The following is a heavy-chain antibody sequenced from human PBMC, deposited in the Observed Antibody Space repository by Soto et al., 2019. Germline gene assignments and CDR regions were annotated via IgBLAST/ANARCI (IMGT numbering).Heavy chain of an antibody. V-gene: IGHV4-38-2*02. Sequence: SETLSLTCAVSGYSISSGYYWGWIRQPPGKGLEWIGSIYHSGSTYYNPSLKSRVTISVDTSKNQLSLKLSSVTAADTAVYYCARESDYYDSSGYRSFDYWGQGTLVTVSS. D-gene: IGHD3-22*01. CDR2: IYHSGST. CDR1: GYSISSGYY. CDR3: ARESDYYDSSGYRSFDY. J-gene: IGHJ4*02.